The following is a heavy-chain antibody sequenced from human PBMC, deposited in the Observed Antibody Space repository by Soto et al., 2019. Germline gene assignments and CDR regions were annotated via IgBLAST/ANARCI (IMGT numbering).Heavy chain of an antibody. CDR2: MTSDMKTI. D-gene: IGHD6-19*01. J-gene: IGHJ4*02. V-gene: IGHV3-48*02. CDR1: GFTFSVYS. Sequence: EVQLVESGGGLVQPGGSLRLSCAASGFTFSVYSMNWIRQAPGKGLQWVSYMTSDMKTIHYADSVQGRFTISRDNAKNLVFVKMTSLRDYDTAVYYCARSVAGHFDYWGQGALVTVSS. CDR3: ARSVAGHFDY.